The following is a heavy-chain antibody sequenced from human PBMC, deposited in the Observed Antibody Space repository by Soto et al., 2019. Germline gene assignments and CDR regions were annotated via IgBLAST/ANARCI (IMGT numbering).Heavy chain of an antibody. D-gene: IGHD6-25*01. CDR2: IIPIFGRA. CDR3: GRTRTDGYTFDY. Sequence: SVKVSCKVSGGTFSSYAISWVRQAPGQGGEWMGGIIPIFGRANYAQKFQGRVTITAEEYRSTAYMELSSLRAEDTAGYYCGRTRTDGYTFDYQRQGPPSTASS. V-gene: IGHV1-69*13. CDR1: GGTFSSYA. J-gene: IGHJ4*01.